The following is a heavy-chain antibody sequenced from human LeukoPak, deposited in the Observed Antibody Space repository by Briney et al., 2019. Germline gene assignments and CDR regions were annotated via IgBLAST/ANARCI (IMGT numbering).Heavy chain of an antibody. CDR2: INPNSGGT. Sequence: GASVKVSCKASGYTFTGYYMHWVRQAPGQGLEWMGWINPNSGGTNYAQKFQGWVTMTRDTSISTAYMELSRLRSDDTAVYYCARGFRSKDYDFWSGYFKGGPGTDYYYGMDVWGQGTTVTVSS. J-gene: IGHJ6*02. CDR3: ARGFRSKDYDFWSGYFKGGPGTDYYYGMDV. D-gene: IGHD3-3*01. V-gene: IGHV1-2*04. CDR1: GYTFTGYY.